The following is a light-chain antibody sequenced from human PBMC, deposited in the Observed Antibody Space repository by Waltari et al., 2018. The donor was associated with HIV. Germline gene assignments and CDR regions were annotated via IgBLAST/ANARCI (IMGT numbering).Light chain of an antibody. CDR1: SSDVGGYNY. CDR3: SSYTSSSTLGVV. Sequence: QSALTQPASVSGSPGQSITISCTGTSSDVGGYNYVSWYQQHPGKAPKLMIYEVSSRPSGVSNRFAGSKSGTTASLTISGLQAEDEADYYCSSYTSSSTLGVVFGGGTKLTVL. V-gene: IGLV2-14*01. CDR2: EVS. J-gene: IGLJ2*01.